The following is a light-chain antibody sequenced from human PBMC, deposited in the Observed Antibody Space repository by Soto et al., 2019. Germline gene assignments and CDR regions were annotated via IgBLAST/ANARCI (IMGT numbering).Light chain of an antibody. Sequence: EIVLTQSPATLSLSPGERATLSCRASXSVSSYLAWYQQKPGQAPRLLIYDASNRATGIPARFSGSGSGTDFTLTISSLEPEDFAVYYCQQRSNWRSTFGGGTKVEIK. V-gene: IGKV3-11*01. CDR1: XSVSSY. CDR2: DAS. CDR3: QQRSNWRST. J-gene: IGKJ4*01.